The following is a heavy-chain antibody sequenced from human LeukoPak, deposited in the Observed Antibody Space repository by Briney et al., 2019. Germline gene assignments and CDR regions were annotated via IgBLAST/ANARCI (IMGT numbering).Heavy chain of an antibody. CDR3: ARDEARITIFGVAGYFDY. Sequence: VASVTVSCKASGYTFTSYAMHWVRQAPGQRLEWVGWINAGNGNTKYSQKFQGRVTITRDTSASTAYMVLSSLRSEDTAVYYCARDEARITIFGVAGYFDYWGQGTLVTVSS. J-gene: IGHJ4*02. CDR1: GYTFTSYA. CDR2: INAGNGNT. V-gene: IGHV1-3*01. D-gene: IGHD3-3*01.